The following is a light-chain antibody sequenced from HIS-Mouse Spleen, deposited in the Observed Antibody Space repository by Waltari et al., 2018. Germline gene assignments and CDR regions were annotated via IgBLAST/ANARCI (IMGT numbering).Light chain of an antibody. Sequence: QSALTQPASVSGSPGQSITISCTGTSSDVGGYNYVLWYQQHPGKAPKPMIYEVSNRPSGVSNRFSGSKSGNTASLTISGLQAEDEADYYCCSYAGSYTWVFGGGTKLTVL. J-gene: IGLJ3*02. CDR3: CSYAGSYTWV. CDR2: EVS. CDR1: SSDVGGYNY. V-gene: IGLV2-14*01.